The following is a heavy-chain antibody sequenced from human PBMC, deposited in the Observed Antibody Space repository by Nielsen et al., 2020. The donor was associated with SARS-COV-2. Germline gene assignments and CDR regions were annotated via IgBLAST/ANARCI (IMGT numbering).Heavy chain of an antibody. CDR1: GFTFSSYA. Sequence: GESLKISCAASGFTFSSYAMSWVRQAPGKGLEWVSAISGSGGSTYYADSVKGRFTISRDNSKNTLYLQMNSLRAEDTAVYYCAKDLSSIMITFGGVILHSPFDYWDQGTLVTVSS. D-gene: IGHD3-16*01. V-gene: IGHV3-23*01. CDR3: AKDLSSIMITFGGVILHSPFDY. CDR2: ISGSGGST. J-gene: IGHJ4*02.